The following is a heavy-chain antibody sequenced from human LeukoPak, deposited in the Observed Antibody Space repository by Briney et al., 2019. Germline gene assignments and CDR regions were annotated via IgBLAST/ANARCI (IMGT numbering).Heavy chain of an antibody. D-gene: IGHD1-26*01. Sequence: SQTLSLTCAISGDSVSGTSVGWNWIRQSPSRGLEWLGRTYYRSKWYNDYAVSVKSRIIINADTSKNQFSLQLNSVSPEDTAVYYCARGSGSYSYWGQGTLVTVSS. J-gene: IGHJ4*02. CDR3: ARGSGSYSY. CDR2: TYYRSKWYN. V-gene: IGHV6-1*01. CDR1: GDSVSGTSVG.